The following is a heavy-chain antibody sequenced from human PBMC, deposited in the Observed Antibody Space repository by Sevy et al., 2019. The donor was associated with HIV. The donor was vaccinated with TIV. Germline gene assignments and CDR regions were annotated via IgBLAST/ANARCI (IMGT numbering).Heavy chain of an antibody. D-gene: IGHD6-19*01. CDR2: ISAYNGNT. Sequence: ASVKVSCKASGYTFTSYGISWVRQAPGQGLEWMGWISAYNGNTNYAQKLQGRVTMTTDTSASTADMELRSLRSDDTAVYYCAREGTYLAVAGDYWGQGTLVTVSS. CDR3: AREGTYLAVAGDY. V-gene: IGHV1-18*01. J-gene: IGHJ4*02. CDR1: GYTFTSYG.